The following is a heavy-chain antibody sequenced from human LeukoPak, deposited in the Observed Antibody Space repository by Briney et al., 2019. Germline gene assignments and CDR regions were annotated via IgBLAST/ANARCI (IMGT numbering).Heavy chain of an antibody. D-gene: IGHD5-24*01. CDR2: IYSSGYT. J-gene: IGHJ5*02. CDR3: ARGGMKWLQSTEYNWFDP. V-gene: IGHV4-61*02. CDR1: GGSINSGGHY. Sequence: SETLSLTCTVSGGSINSGGHYWSWIRQPAGKGLEWIGRIYSSGYTNYNPSLKSRVTISVDRSKNQFSLKLSSVTAADTAVYYCARGGMKWLQSTEYNWFDPWGQGTLVTVSS.